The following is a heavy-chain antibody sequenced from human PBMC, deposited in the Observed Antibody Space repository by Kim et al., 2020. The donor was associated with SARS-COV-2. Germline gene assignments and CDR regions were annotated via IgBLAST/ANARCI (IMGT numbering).Heavy chain of an antibody. CDR2: IKGDGSSV. V-gene: IGHV3-74*01. CDR3: VRDGVGLPPVYY. CDR1: GFTFSANW. J-gene: IGHJ4*01. Sequence: GGSLRLSCAASGFTFSANWMHWVRQAQGKGLVWVARIKGDGSSVDYADSAKGRFTISSDNAKNTLHLQMNSLRAEDTAAYFCVRDGVGLPPVYYWGHGTL. D-gene: IGHD3-3*01.